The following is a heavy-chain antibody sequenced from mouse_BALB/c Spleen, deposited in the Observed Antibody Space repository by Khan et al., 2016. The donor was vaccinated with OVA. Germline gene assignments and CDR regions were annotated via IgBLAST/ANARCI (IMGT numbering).Heavy chain of an antibody. Sequence: QVQLKESGPGLVAPSQSLSITCTVSGFSLSRYNIHWVRQPPGKGLEWLGMIWGGGGTDYNSTLISRLSISKDNSKSHVFLKMNSLQTDDSAMYYWASAYYRYDGYYAMDYWGQGTSVTVSS. J-gene: IGHJ4*01. CDR3: ASAYYRYDGYYAMDY. CDR1: GFSLSRYN. V-gene: IGHV2-6-4*01. D-gene: IGHD2-14*01. CDR2: IWGGGGT.